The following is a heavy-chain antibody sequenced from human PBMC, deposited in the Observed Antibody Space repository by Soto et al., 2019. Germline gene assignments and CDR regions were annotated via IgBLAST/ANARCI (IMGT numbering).Heavy chain of an antibody. D-gene: IGHD1-26*01. CDR2: IYHSGST. Sequence: QLQLQESGSGLVKPSQTLSLTCAVSGGSISSGGYSWSWIRQPPGKGLEWIGYIYHSGSTYYNPSLKSRVTISVDRAKNPLSVKLSSVTAADTAVYYSARVAVGATFDYWGQGTLVTVSS. V-gene: IGHV4-30-2*01. CDR3: ARVAVGATFDY. CDR1: GGSISSGGYS. J-gene: IGHJ4*02.